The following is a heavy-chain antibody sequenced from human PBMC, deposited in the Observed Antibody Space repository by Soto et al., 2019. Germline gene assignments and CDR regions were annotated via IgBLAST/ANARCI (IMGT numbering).Heavy chain of an antibody. CDR2: IYYSGST. D-gene: IGHD4-17*01. CDR3: ARMYGDYSRAEYFQH. V-gene: IGHV4-59*08. CDR1: GGSISSYY. J-gene: IGHJ1*01. Sequence: LSLTCTVSGGSISSYYWSWIRQPPGKGLEWIGYIYYSGSTNYNPSLKSRVTISVDTSKNQFSLKLSSVTAADTAVYYCARMYGDYSRAEYFQHWGQGTLVTVSS.